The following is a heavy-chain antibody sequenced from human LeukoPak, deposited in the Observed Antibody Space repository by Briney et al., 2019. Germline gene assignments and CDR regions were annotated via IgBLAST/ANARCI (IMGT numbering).Heavy chain of an antibody. CDR2: LNSQSGAT. Sequence: ATVKVSCKASGYRFTDYYIHWVRQAPGQGLEGMGWLNSQSGATDYAQKFQGRVTMSSGTSITTVNLELTRLAFGDTAVYYCARDGVGTTTNFDYWGQGTLVTVS. CDR1: GYRFTDYY. J-gene: IGHJ4*02. D-gene: IGHD3-3*01. CDR3: ARDGVGTTTNFDY. V-gene: IGHV1-2*02.